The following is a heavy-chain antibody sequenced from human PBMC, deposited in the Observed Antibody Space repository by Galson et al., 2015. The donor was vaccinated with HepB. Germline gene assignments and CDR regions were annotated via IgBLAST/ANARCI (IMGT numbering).Heavy chain of an antibody. D-gene: IGHD3-10*01. CDR3: ARGGDGSVGGNYYYGMDV. J-gene: IGHJ6*02. Sequence: SLRLSCAASGFTFSSYGMHWVRQAPGKGLEWVAVIWYDGSNKYYADSVKGRFTISRDNSKNTLYLQMNSLRAEDTAVYYCARGGDGSVGGNYYYGMDVWGQGTTVTVSS. V-gene: IGHV3-33*08. CDR2: IWYDGSNK. CDR1: GFTFSSYG.